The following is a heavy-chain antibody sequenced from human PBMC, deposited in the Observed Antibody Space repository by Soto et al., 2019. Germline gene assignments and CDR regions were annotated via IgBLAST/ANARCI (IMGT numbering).Heavy chain of an antibody. CDR2: INPILSMS. CDR1: GDTFSFYS. J-gene: IGHJ4*02. CDR3: ASSYGSGYRAFDY. Sequence: QVQLVQSGAEVRKPGSSVKVSCKASGDTFSFYSINWVRQAPGLGLEWMGRINPILSMSNYAQRFQGRVTITADKSTITAYMELSGLRSEDTAIYYCASSYGSGYRAFDYWGQGALVTVSS. D-gene: IGHD3-10*01. V-gene: IGHV1-69*02.